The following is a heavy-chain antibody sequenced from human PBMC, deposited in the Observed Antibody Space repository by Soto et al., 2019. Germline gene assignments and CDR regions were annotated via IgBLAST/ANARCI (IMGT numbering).Heavy chain of an antibody. V-gene: IGHV3-30-3*01. CDR3: ETDPVAVTGSLIDS. J-gene: IGHJ4*02. CDR1: GFTFSAYA. CDR2: ISYDGREA. D-gene: IGHD2-21*02. Sequence: PGGSLRLSCAASGFTFSAYAFHWVRQAPGKGLERLSVISYDGREAHYADSVKGRFMYSRNSSKKAAYLQMNSLRGDDSAVYFSETDPVAVTGSLIDSWGQGTLVTVSS.